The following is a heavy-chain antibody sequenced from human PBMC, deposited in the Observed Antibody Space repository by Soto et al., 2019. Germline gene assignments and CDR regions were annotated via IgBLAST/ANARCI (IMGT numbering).Heavy chain of an antibody. CDR1: GNIFTGYG. V-gene: IGHV3-33*01. CDR2: IRHDGSNI. J-gene: IGHJ4*02. Sequence: VQLVESGGGVVQPGGSLRLSCAASGNIFTGYGMHWVRQPPGKGLEWVAIIRHDGSNIFYADSVRGRFTISRDNSKNTLYLQMNSLRVEDTAVYYCARAGVGGTTFFGYYDYWGQGTLVTVSS. D-gene: IGHD1-26*01. CDR3: ARAGVGGTTFFGYYDY.